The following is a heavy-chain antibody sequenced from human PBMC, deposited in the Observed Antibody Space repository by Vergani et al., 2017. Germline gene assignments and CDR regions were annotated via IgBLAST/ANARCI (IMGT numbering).Heavy chain of an antibody. CDR3: ARALGGIVVVTAFDY. D-gene: IGHD2-21*02. Sequence: QVKLVQSGSELRKPGASVEISCQTSGYLFNSYALSWVRQAPGQGLQWMGRIIPILGIANYAQKFQGRVTITADKSTSTAYMELSSLRSEDTAVYYCARALGGIVVVTAFDYWGQGTLVTVSS. CDR2: IIPILGIA. V-gene: IGHV1-69*09. J-gene: IGHJ4*02. CDR1: GYLFNSYA.